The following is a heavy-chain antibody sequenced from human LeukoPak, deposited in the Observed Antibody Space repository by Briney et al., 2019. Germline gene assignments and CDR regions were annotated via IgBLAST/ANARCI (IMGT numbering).Heavy chain of an antibody. D-gene: IGHD2/OR15-2a*01. CDR1: GFTFSNAW. J-gene: IGHJ4*02. V-gene: IGHV3-15*01. CDR2: IKSKTDGGTT. Sequence: GGSLRLSSAASGFTFSNAWLNSVHKAPGNGLEWVGRIKSKTDGGTTDYAAPVKGRFTISTDDSKNTLYLQMSSLKTEDTAVYYCTTRIFHWGQGTLVTVSS. CDR3: TTRIFH.